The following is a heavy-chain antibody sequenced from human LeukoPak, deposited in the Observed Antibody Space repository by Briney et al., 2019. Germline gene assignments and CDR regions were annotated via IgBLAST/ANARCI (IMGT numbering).Heavy chain of an antibody. J-gene: IGHJ5*02. Sequence: SETLSLTCTLSGGSISSYYWSWIRQPPGKGLEWIGYIYYSGSTNYNPSLKSRVTISVDTSKNQFSLKLSSVTAADTAVYYCARDGYSYGRTYNWFDPWGQGTLVTVSS. CDR3: ARDGYSYGRTYNWFDP. D-gene: IGHD5-18*01. CDR2: IYYSGST. V-gene: IGHV4-59*01. CDR1: GGSISSYY.